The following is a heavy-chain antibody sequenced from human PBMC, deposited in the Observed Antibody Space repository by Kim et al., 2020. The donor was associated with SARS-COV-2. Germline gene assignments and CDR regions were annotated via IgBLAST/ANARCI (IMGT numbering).Heavy chain of an antibody. Sequence: GGSLRLSCAASGFTFSSYAMSWVRQAPGKGLEWVSAISGSGGSTYYADSVKGRFTISRDNSKNTLYLQMNSLRAEDTAVYYCAKDHYYGSGSYPYLYGMDVWGQGTTVTVSS. CDR3: AKDHYYGSGSYPYLYGMDV. D-gene: IGHD3-10*01. J-gene: IGHJ6*02. V-gene: IGHV3-23*01. CDR1: GFTFSSYA. CDR2: ISGSGGST.